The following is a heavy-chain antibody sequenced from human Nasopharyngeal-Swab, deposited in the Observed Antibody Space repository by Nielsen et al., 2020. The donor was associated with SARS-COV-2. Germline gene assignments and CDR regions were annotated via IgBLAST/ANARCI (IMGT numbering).Heavy chain of an antibody. CDR3: ARLRAVAGRTEIPPYYYYYYYMDV. Sequence: GESLKISCAASGFTFSSYSMNWVRQAPGKGLEWVSYISSSSSTIYYADSVKGRFTISRDNAKNSLYLQMNSLRAEDTAVYYCARLRAVAGRTEIPPYYYYYYYMDVWGKGTTVTVSS. V-gene: IGHV3-48*04. CDR1: GFTFSSYS. J-gene: IGHJ6*03. D-gene: IGHD6-19*01. CDR2: ISSSSSTI.